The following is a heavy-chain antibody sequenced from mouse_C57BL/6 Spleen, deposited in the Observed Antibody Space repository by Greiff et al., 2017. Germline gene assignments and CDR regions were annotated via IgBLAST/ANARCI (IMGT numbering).Heavy chain of an antibody. CDR1: GYTFTSYW. Sequence: QVQLQQPGAELVMPGASVKLSCKASGYTFTSYWMHWVKQRPGQGLEWIGEIDPSDSYTNYNQKFKGKSTLTVDKSSSTAYMQLSSLTSEDSAVYYCARICYGNYFDYWGQGTTLTVSS. J-gene: IGHJ2*01. CDR2: IDPSDSYT. D-gene: IGHD2-1*01. CDR3: ARICYGNYFDY. V-gene: IGHV1-69*01.